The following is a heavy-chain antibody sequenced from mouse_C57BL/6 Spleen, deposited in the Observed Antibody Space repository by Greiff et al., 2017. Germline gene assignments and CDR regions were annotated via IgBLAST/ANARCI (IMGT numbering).Heavy chain of an antibody. CDR2: IYRGDGDT. Sequence: VKLQQSGAELVKPGASVKISCTASGYAFSSYWMNWVKQRPGKGLEWIGQIYRGDGDTNYNGNFKGKATLTADNSSSTAYMQLSSLTSEDSAVYFCARGSSFVCFGYWGQGTTLTVAS. J-gene: IGHJ2*01. D-gene: IGHD1-1*01. CDR3: ARGSSFVCFGY. V-gene: IGHV1-80*01. CDR1: GYAFSSYW.